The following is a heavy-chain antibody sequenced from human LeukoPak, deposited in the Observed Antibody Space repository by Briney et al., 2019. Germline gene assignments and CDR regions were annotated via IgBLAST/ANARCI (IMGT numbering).Heavy chain of an antibody. J-gene: IGHJ3*02. Sequence: ASVKVSCKAPGYTFTGYYMHWVRQAPGQGLEWMGWINPNSGGTNYAQKFQGRVTMTRDTSISTAYMELSRLRSDDTAVYYCARGTIQLWLQGYAFDIWGQGTMVTVSS. D-gene: IGHD5-18*01. V-gene: IGHV1-2*02. CDR3: ARGTIQLWLQGYAFDI. CDR2: INPNSGGT. CDR1: GYTFTGYY.